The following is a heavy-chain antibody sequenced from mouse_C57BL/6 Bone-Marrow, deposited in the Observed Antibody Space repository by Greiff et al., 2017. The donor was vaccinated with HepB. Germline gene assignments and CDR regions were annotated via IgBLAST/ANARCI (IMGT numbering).Heavy chain of an antibody. V-gene: IGHV3-6*01. Sequence: EVHLQESGPGLVKPSQSLSLTCSVTGYSITSGYYWNWIRQFPGNKLEWMGYISYDGSNNYNPSLKNRISITRDTSKNQFFLKLNSVTTEDTATYYCAREGDGYYVLFAYWGQGTLVTVSA. D-gene: IGHD2-3*01. J-gene: IGHJ3*01. CDR3: AREGDGYYVLFAY. CDR2: ISYDGSN. CDR1: GYSITSGYY.